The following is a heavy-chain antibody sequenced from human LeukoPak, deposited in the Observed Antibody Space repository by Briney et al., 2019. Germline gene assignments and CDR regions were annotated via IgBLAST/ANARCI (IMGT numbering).Heavy chain of an antibody. CDR3: ARDLEEYCSGGSCSLLEF. CDR1: GFTFDDYG. J-gene: IGHJ4*02. Sequence: GGSLRLSCAASGFTFDDYGMSWVRQAPGKGLEWVSFISGSSSYIYYADSVKGRFTISRDNAKNSLYLQMNSLRAEDTAVYYCARDLEEYCSGGSCSLLEFWGQGTLVTVSS. D-gene: IGHD2-15*01. V-gene: IGHV3-21*01. CDR2: ISGSSSYI.